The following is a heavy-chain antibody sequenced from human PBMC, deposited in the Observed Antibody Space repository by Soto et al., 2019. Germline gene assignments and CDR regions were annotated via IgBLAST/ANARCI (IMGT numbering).Heavy chain of an antibody. CDR2: IKSKAHGGTT. Sequence: WGSLRLSCSASVFTGSIVYMTWCRQAPGKGLEWVGRIKSKAHGGTTEYAAPVQGRFTISRDDSKNRLDLQMNSLKTEDTAVYYCSMGYYDSGGSYHGDDAFDIWGQGTSVTVSS. CDR1: VFTGSIVY. J-gene: IGHJ3*02. D-gene: IGHD3-22*01. CDR3: SMGYYDSGGSYHGDDAFDI. V-gene: IGHV3-15*01.